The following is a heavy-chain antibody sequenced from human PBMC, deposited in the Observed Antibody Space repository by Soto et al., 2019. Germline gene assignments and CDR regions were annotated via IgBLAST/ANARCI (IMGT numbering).Heavy chain of an antibody. Sequence: PSETLSLTCTVAGGSVSSGSYYWSWIRQPPGKGLEWIGYIYYSGSTNYNPSLKSRVTISVDTSKNQFSLKLSSVTAADTAVYYCARFGDSSAPWGQGTLVTVSS. CDR2: IYYSGST. CDR1: GGSVSSGSYY. CDR3: ARFGDSSAP. D-gene: IGHD4-17*01. J-gene: IGHJ5*02. V-gene: IGHV4-61*01.